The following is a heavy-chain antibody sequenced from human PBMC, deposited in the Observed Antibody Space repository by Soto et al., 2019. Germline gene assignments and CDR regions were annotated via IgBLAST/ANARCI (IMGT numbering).Heavy chain of an antibody. V-gene: IGHV3-23*01. J-gene: IGHJ4*02. D-gene: IGHD3-22*01. Sequence: EVQLLESGGDLIQPGGSLRLSCAASGFTFNIYAMTWVRQAPGKGLEWVSAISRYGDFTYYADSVEGRFTISRDNSKNTLYLQTNSLRAEDTAVYYCAKDRYLDHDSRGYLFDNWGQGTRVTVSS. CDR2: ISRYGDFT. CDR3: AKDRYLDHDSRGYLFDN. CDR1: GFTFNIYA.